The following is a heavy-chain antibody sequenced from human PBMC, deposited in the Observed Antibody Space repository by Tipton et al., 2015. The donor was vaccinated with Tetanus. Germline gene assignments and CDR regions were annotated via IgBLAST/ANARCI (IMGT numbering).Heavy chain of an antibody. CDR1: GYTFTSYY. Sequence: QLVQSGAEVKKPGASVKVSCKASGYTFTSYYMHWVRQAPGQGLEWMGIINPSGGSTSYAQKLQGRVTMTRDTSTSTVYMELSSLRSEDTAVYYCARVFIAVAGHNWFDPWGQGTLVTVSS. CDR2: INPSGGST. J-gene: IGHJ5*02. CDR3: ARVFIAVAGHNWFDP. D-gene: IGHD6-19*01. V-gene: IGHV1-46*01.